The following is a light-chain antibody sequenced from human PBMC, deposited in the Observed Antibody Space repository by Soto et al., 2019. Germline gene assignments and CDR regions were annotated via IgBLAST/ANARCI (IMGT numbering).Light chain of an antibody. J-gene: IGKJ5*01. CDR2: AAS. CDR1: QGLGRW. Sequence: DIQMTQSPSSVSASVGDRVTFTFRASQGLGRWLAWYQQKPGKAPKLLIYAASNLQSGVPSRFSGSGSGTEFTLTISSLQPEDFATYYCQQGNSFPFTFGQGTRLEIK. V-gene: IGKV1-12*01. CDR3: QQGNSFPFT.